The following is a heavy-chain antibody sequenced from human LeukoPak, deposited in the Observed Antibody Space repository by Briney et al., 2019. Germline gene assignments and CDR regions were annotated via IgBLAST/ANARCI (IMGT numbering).Heavy chain of an antibody. Sequence: GGSLRLSCAASGFTFSSYAMHWVRQAPGKGLEWVAVISYDGSNKYYADSVKGRFTISRDNSKNTLYLQTNSLRAEDTAVYYCARGSNYYGDYWGQGTLVTVSS. CDR3: ARGSNYYGDY. CDR1: GFTFSSYA. V-gene: IGHV3-30-3*01. D-gene: IGHD3-10*01. J-gene: IGHJ4*02. CDR2: ISYDGSNK.